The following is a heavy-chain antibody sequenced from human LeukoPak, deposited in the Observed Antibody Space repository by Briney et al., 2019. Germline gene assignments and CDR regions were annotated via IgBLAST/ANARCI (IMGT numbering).Heavy chain of an antibody. J-gene: IGHJ5*02. CDR1: GYTFTSYG. CDR2: ISAYNGNT. CDR3: ARDVSSPESNWFDP. Sequence: GASVKLSCKASGYTFTSYGISWVRQAPGQGLEWMGWISAYNGNTNYAQKLQGRVTMTTDTSTNTAYLELRSLRSDDTAVYYCARDVSSPESNWFDPWGQGTLVTVSS. D-gene: IGHD5/OR15-5a*01. V-gene: IGHV1-18*04.